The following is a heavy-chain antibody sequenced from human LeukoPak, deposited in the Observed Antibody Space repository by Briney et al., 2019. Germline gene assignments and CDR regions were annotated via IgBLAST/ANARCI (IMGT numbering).Heavy chain of an antibody. CDR3: ARGLYTLPPSQLPVYYYYYMDV. CDR1: GYTFTGYY. CDR2: MNPNSGNT. V-gene: IGHV1-8*02. J-gene: IGHJ6*03. Sequence: ASVKVSCKASGYTFTGYYMHWVRQAPGQGLEWMGWMNPNSGNTGYAQKFQGRVTMTRNTSISTAYMELSSLRSEDTAVYYCARGLYTLPPSQLPVYYYYYMDVWGKGTTVTISS. D-gene: IGHD2-2*01.